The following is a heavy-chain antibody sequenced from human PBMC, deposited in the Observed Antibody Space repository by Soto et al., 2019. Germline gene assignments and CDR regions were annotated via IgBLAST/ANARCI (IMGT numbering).Heavy chain of an antibody. Sequence: PSETLSLTCTVSGDSINSSNSHWGWPRQPPGKGLEYIGSVYYGGSIFYSGNIYYNPSLKSRVTISVDTSKNQFSLRLSSVPAADTGVYYCVRYDRINMKPYSPEGFHIWGQGTMVTVS. CDR1: GDSINSSNSH. D-gene: IGHD3-3*02. CDR3: VRYDRINMKPYSPEGFHI. J-gene: IGHJ3*02. CDR2: VYYGGSIFYSGNI. V-gene: IGHV4-39*01.